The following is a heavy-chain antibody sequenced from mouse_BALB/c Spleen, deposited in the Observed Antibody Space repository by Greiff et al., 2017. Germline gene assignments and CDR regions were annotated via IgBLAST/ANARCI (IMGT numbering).Heavy chain of an antibody. CDR1: GFSLTSYG. Sequence: QVQLQQSGPGLVAPSQSLSITCTVSGFSLTSYGVHWVRQPPGKGLEWLGVIWAGGSTNYNSALMSRLSISKDNSKSQVFLKMNSLQTDDTAMYYCAVYYGIPYAMDYWGQGTSVTVSS. CDR3: AVYYGIPYAMDY. CDR2: IWAGGST. D-gene: IGHD2-1*01. J-gene: IGHJ4*01. V-gene: IGHV2-9*02.